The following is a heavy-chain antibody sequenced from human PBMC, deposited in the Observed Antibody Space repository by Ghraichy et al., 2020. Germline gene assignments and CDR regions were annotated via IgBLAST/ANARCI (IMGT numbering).Heavy chain of an antibody. D-gene: IGHD1-7*01. J-gene: IGHJ6*02. CDR2: INHSGST. CDR3: ARGTGTPNYGMDV. Sequence: SQTLSLTCAVYGGSFSDYYWSWIRQPPGKGLEWIGEINHSGSTNCNPSLKSRVTISVDTSKNQFSLKLSSVIAADTAVYFCARGTGTPNYGMDVWGQGTTVTVSS. V-gene: IGHV4-34*01. CDR1: GGSFSDYY.